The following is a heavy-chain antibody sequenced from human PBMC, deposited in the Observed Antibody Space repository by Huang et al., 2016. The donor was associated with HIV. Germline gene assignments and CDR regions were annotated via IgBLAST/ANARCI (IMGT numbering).Heavy chain of an antibody. J-gene: IGHJ1*01. CDR1: GFKFNTFW. D-gene: IGHD7-27*01. V-gene: IGHV3-7*01. CDR3: ARDFNWDLVSPDPEYFQY. CDR2: IKQDGSEN. Sequence: EVQLVESGGGLVQPGGSLRLACSVSGFKFNTFWMSWVRQAPGKVLEWVANIKQDGSENYYVDSVKGRFTLSRDNAKNSVYLQMNSLKDEDTAMYYWARDFNWDLVSPDPEYFQYWGQGTLVTVSS.